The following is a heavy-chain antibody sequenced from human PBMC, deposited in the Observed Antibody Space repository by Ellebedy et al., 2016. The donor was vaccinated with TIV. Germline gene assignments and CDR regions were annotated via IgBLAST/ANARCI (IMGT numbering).Heavy chain of an antibody. CDR3: ARGGFNHAFDI. CDR2: INNDGSDT. V-gene: IGHV3-74*01. Sequence: GESLKISXEASGFTFSNYWIHWVRRIPGKGLVWVSQINNDGSDTTYADSVRGRFTISRDNAKNTLFLQMNSLRAEDTAVYYCARGGFNHAFDIWGQGTVVTVSS. J-gene: IGHJ3*02. CDR1: GFTFSNYW. D-gene: IGHD5-24*01.